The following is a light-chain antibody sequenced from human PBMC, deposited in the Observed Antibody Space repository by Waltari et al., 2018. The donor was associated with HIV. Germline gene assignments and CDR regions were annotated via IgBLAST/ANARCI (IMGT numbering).Light chain of an antibody. CDR1: SSHIGASD. CDR2: ANN. CDR3: QSYDNSLRVSYV. J-gene: IGLJ1*01. Sequence: QSVLTQPPSVSGAPGQRVTISCTGSSSHIGASDVHWYQQLPGRAPKLLIYANNNRPSGVPDRFSGSKSGTAASLAIAGLQIEDEGDYFCQSYDNSLRVSYVFSAGTRVTVL. V-gene: IGLV1-40*01.